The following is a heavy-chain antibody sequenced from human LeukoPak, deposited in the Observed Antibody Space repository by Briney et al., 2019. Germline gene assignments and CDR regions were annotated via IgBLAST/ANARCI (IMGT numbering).Heavy chain of an antibody. V-gene: IGHV3-21*04. CDR3: AKVVVARAYGMDV. J-gene: IGHJ6*02. CDR2: ISSSSSYI. D-gene: IGHD2-15*01. Sequence: GGSLRLSCAASGFTFSSYSMNWVRQAPGKGLEWVSSISSSSSYIYYADSAKGRFTISRDNAKNSLYLQMNSLRAEDTAVYYCAKVVVARAYGMDVWGQGTTVTVSS. CDR1: GFTFSSYS.